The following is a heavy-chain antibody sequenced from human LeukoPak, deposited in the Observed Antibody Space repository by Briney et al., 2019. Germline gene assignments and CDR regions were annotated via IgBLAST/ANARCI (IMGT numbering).Heavy chain of an antibody. Sequence: GGSLRLSCAASGFTFSSYAMTWVRQAPGKGLEWVANIKQDGSEKYYVDSVKGRFTISRDNAKNSLYLQMNSLRAEDTAVYYCARGGPSACSGGSCHLLNWFDPWGQGTLVTVSS. V-gene: IGHV3-7*01. CDR1: GFTFSSYA. CDR2: IKQDGSEK. CDR3: ARGGPSACSGGSCHLLNWFDP. J-gene: IGHJ5*02. D-gene: IGHD2-15*01.